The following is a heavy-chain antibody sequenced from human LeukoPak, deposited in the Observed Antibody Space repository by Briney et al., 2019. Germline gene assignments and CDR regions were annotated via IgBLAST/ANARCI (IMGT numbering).Heavy chain of an antibody. CDR2: INPNSGGT. CDR3: ARDHIDGLLLHAFDI. V-gene: IGHV1-2*02. CDR1: GYTFTGYY. J-gene: IGHJ3*02. D-gene: IGHD2-21*02. Sequence: GASVKVSCKASGYTFTGYYMHWVRQAPGQGLEWMGWINPNSGGTNYAQKFQGRVTMTRDTSISTAYMELSRLRSDDTAVYYCARDHIDGLLLHAFDIWGQGTMVTVSS.